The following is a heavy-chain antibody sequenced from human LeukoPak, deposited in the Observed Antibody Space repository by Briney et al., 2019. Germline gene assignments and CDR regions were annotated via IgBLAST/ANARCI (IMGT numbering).Heavy chain of an antibody. CDR3: GKVAGSVLMLYGPNWFDP. CDR1: GFTFSTYA. D-gene: IGHD2-8*01. CDR2: ISGSGGST. V-gene: IGHV3-23*01. Sequence: GGSLRLSCAASGFTFSTYAMTWGRQVPGKGLEWVSAISGSGGSTYYADSVKGQFTISRDNSKNTLYLQMNSLKAEDTAVYYCGKVAGSVLMLYGPNWFDPWGQGTLVTVSS. J-gene: IGHJ5*02.